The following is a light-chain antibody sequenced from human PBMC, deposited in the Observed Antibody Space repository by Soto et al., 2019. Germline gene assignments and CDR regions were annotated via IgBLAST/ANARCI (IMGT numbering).Light chain of an antibody. CDR3: QSYDSGLSGSV. CDR2: GNS. J-gene: IGLJ2*01. CDR1: SSNIGAGYD. V-gene: IGLV1-40*01. Sequence: QYVLTQPPSVSGAPGQRVTISCTGSSSNIGAGYDVNWYQQHPGTAPKVLIYGNSNRPSGVPDRFSGSKSGTSASLAITGLQAEDEADYYCQSYDSGLSGSVFGGGTKVTVL.